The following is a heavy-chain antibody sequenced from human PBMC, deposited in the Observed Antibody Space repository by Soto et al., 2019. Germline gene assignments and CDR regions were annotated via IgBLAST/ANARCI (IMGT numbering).Heavy chain of an antibody. CDR2: VTGSGESA. Sequence: PGGFLRLSCGGSGFTFSSYAMSWVRQAPGKGLEWVSGVTGSGESAYYADSVKGRFSISRDNSKKTLYLQMESLRAEDTAVYFCAKDQWFYDNVWGSLRYPYYFDLWGQGTLVTVS. J-gene: IGHJ4*02. V-gene: IGHV3-23*01. CDR1: GFTFSSYA. D-gene: IGHD3-16*01. CDR3: AKDQWFYDNVWGSLRYPYYFDL.